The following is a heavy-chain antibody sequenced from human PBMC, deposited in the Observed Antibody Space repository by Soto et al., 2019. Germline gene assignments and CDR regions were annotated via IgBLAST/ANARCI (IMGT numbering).Heavy chain of an antibody. CDR1: GFTFSSYG. V-gene: IGHV3-30*03. D-gene: IGHD3-16*02. CDR3: ATALGEFSPARYAH. Sequence: QVQLVESGGGVVQPGRSLRLSCAASGFTFSSYGMHWVRQAPGKGLEWVAIISYDGSNQYYADSVKGRFTISRDNSKNTLFLQMHSLRPEHTAVYYCATALGEFSPARYAHWGQGLLFTVSP. CDR2: ISYDGSNQ. J-gene: IGHJ4*02.